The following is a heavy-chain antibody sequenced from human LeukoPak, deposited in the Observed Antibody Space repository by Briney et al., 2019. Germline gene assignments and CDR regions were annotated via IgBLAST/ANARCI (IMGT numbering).Heavy chain of an antibody. D-gene: IGHD3-9*01. CDR2: ISYDGSNK. V-gene: IGHV3-30-3*01. CDR1: GFTFSSYA. J-gene: IGHJ4*02. CDR3: ARGSSVLRYFDWLSTFDY. Sequence: GGSLRLSCAASGFTFSSYAMHWVRQAPGKGLEWVAVISYDGSNKYYADSVKGRFTISRDNSKNTLYLQMNSLRAEDTAVYYCARGSSVLRYFDWLSTFDYWGQGTLVTVSS.